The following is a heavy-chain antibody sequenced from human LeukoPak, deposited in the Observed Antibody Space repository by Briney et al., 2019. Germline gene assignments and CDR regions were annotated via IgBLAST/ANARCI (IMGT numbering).Heavy chain of an antibody. D-gene: IGHD6-6*01. CDR1: GLTFRNYG. CDR2: MREDGGQE. Sequence: GGSLRLSCVGFGLTFRNYGMNWVRQAPGTGREWVAGMREDGGQEYYVDSVRGRFTISRDSAKNSLYLQMNSLRVEDTAVYYCVRALSSSSPYWGQGTLVTVSS. V-gene: IGHV3-7*03. CDR3: VRALSSSSPY. J-gene: IGHJ4*02.